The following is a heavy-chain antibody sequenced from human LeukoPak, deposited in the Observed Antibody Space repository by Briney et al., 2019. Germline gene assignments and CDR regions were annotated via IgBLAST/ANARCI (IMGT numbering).Heavy chain of an antibody. Sequence: GGSLRLSCAASGLTFSNYWMSWVRQAPGKGLEWVANIKQDGSEKYYVDSVKGRFTISRDNAENSLYLQIDSLRAEDTAVYYCARGGGIRGRFDYWGQGTPVTVSS. J-gene: IGHJ4*02. D-gene: IGHD3-3*02. V-gene: IGHV3-7*01. CDR1: GLTFSNYW. CDR2: IKQDGSEK. CDR3: ARGGGIRGRFDY.